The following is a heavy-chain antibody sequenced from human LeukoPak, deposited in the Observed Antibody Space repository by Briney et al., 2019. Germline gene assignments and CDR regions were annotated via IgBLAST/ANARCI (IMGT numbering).Heavy chain of an antibody. V-gene: IGHV3-53*01. CDR3: AKSRSWDWQYFHH. CDR2: IYSDGTT. J-gene: IGHJ1*01. D-gene: IGHD3/OR15-3a*01. Sequence: PGGSLRLSCAASGFTVSSNYMSWVRQAPGKGLEWASVIYSDGTTYYADSVKGRFAISRDSSKNTLYLQMNSLRVEDAAVYYCAKSRSWDWQYFHHWGQGTLVTVSS. CDR1: GFTVSSNY.